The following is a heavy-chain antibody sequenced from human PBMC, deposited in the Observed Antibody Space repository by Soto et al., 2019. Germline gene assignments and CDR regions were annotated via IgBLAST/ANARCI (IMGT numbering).Heavy chain of an antibody. J-gene: IGHJ4*02. Sequence: ASVKVSCKASGYTFTRSGISWVRQAPGQGPEWMGWISSYNGDTNYAQKFQGRVTITADESTSTAYMELSSLRSEDTAVYYCARDLGYYYDSSGYHTDIDYWGQGTLVTVSS. D-gene: IGHD3-22*01. CDR1: GYTFTRSG. CDR3: ARDLGYYYDSSGYHTDIDY. CDR2: ISSYNGDT. V-gene: IGHV1-18*01.